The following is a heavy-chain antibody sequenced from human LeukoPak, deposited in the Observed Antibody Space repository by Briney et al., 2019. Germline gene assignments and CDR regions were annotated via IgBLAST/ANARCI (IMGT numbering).Heavy chain of an antibody. CDR1: GGSISSYY. J-gene: IGHJ4*02. V-gene: IGHV4-59*01. Sequence: PSETLSLTCTVSGGSISSYYWSWIRQPPGKGLEWIGYVYYSGSTKYNPSLKSRVTISVDTSKNQFSLKLSSVTAADTAVYYCARTHRDILTGPIWEDSWGQGTLVTVSS. CDR2: VYYSGST. CDR3: ARTHRDILTGPIWEDS. D-gene: IGHD3-9*01.